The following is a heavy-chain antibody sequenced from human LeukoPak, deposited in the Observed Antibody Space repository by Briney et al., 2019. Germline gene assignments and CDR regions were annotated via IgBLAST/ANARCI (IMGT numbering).Heavy chain of an antibody. J-gene: IGHJ4*02. CDR2: INTDGSST. CDR1: GFTFSEYW. Sequence: SGGSLRLSCAPSGFTFSEYWMHWVRQATGRGLVWVSRINTDGSSTSYADSVKGRFTISRDNAQNSLYLQMNSLRAEDTAVYYCASNYYFDYWGQGTLVTVSS. V-gene: IGHV3-74*01. D-gene: IGHD1-20*01. CDR3: ASNYYFDY.